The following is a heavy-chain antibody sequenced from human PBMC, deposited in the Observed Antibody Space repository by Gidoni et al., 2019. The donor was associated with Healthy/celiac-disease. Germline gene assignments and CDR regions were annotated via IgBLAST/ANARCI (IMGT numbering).Heavy chain of an antibody. J-gene: IGHJ6*02. CDR1: GFHFSSYD. V-gene: IGHV3-23*01. CDR2: LMGSGGSS. CDR3: AKDVPYYYYGMDV. Sequence: EVQMLESGGGLVQPGVSLRLSCAASGFHFSSYDMVWFRQAPGKGLEWFSALMGSGGSSYYADSVKGRFTSSRDTSKNKLYLKMNSLRAEDTAVYYCAKDVPYYYYGMDVWGQGTTVTVSS.